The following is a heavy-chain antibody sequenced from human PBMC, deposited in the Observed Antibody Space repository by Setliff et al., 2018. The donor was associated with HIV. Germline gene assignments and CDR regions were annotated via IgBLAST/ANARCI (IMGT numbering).Heavy chain of an antibody. Sequence: ASVKVSCKASGYTFTGYFMHWVRQAPGQGLEWMGWINPNTGGTSYAQKFQGRVTMTRDTSISTAYMELNWLRSDDTAVYYCARAPALSYYYYMDVWGKGTTVTVSS. CDR2: INPNTGGT. V-gene: IGHV1-2*02. J-gene: IGHJ6*03. CDR1: GYTFTGYF. CDR3: ARAPALSYYYYMDV.